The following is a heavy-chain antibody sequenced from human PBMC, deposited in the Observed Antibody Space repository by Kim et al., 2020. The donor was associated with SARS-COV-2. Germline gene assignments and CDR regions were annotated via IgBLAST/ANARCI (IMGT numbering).Heavy chain of an antibody. CDR1: GYTFTSYV. CDR2: INTGNGDT. V-gene: IGHV1-3*04. Sequence: ASVKVSCKASGYTFTSYVMHWVRQAPGQRLEWMGWINTGNGDTKYSQKFQGRVTVTRDTSASTAYMELTSLRSEDTAVYYCARAQVADWGQGTPVTVSS. J-gene: IGHJ4*02. CDR3: ARAQVAD.